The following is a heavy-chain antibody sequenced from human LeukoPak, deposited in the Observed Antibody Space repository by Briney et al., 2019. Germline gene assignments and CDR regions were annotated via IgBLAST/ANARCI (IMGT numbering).Heavy chain of an antibody. CDR3: AKGSLGGSWYKFLIDY. CDR2: ISYDGSNK. Sequence: GRSLRLSCAASGFTFINYAMHWVRQAPGKGLEWVAVISYDGSNKYYADSVKGRFTISRDNSKNTLYLQMNSLRAEDTAVYYCAKGSLGGSWYKFLIDYWGQGTLVTVSS. J-gene: IGHJ4*02. V-gene: IGHV3-30*04. D-gene: IGHD6-13*01. CDR1: GFTFINYA.